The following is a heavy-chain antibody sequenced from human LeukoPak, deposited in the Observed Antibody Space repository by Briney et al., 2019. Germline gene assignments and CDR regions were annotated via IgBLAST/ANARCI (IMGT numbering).Heavy chain of an antibody. Sequence: GGSLRLSCAASGFTFSGYGMQWVRQSPGKGLVWVSRINSEGSSTGYADSVKGRFTISRDNANNTLYLQMNSLRAEDTAVYFCPKMPPRYYYMDVWGKGTTVTVSS. V-gene: IGHV3-74*01. D-gene: IGHD2-2*01. CDR1: GFTFSGYG. J-gene: IGHJ6*03. CDR2: INSEGSST. CDR3: PKMPPRYYYMDV.